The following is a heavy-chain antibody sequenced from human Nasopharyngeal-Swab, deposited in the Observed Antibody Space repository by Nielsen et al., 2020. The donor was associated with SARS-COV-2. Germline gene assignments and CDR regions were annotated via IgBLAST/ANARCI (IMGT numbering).Heavy chain of an antibody. CDR2: ISSSSSYI. CDR3: ARDLDGPYYYDSSGFPDY. CDR1: GFTFSSYS. D-gene: IGHD3-22*01. J-gene: IGHJ4*02. V-gene: IGHV3-21*01. Sequence: GGSLRLSCAASGFTFSSYSMTWVRQAPGKGLEWVSSISSSSSYIYYADSVKGRFTISRDNAKNSLYLQMNSLRAEDTAVYYCARDLDGPYYYDSSGFPDYWGQGTLVTVSS.